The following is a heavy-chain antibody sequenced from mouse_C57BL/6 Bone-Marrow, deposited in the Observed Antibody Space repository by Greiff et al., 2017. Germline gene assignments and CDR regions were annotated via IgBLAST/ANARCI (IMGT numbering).Heavy chain of an antibody. CDR1: GYTFTDYE. Sequence: QVQLQQSGAELVRPGASVTLSCKASGYTFTDYEMHWVKQTPVHGLEWIGAIDPETGGTAYNQKFKGKDILTAAKSSSTTYMELRSLPSDDSAVYYCTREEGNSGFYSYYFDYWGQGTTLTVSS. CDR2: IDPETGGT. D-gene: IGHD2-1*01. V-gene: IGHV1-15*01. CDR3: TREEGNSGFYSYYFDY. J-gene: IGHJ2*01.